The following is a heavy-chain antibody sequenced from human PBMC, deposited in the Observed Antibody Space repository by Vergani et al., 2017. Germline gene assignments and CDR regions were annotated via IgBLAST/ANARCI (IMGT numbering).Heavy chain of an antibody. Sequence: QLQLQESGPGLVKPSETLSLTCTVSGGSISSGYYWGWIRQPPGKGLEWIGSIYHSGSTYYNPSLKSRVTISVETSKNQFSLKLSSVTAADTAVYYCARAYYDSSGDSYYFDYWGQGTLVTVSS. CDR3: ARAYYDSSGDSYYFDY. V-gene: IGHV4-38-2*02. CDR1: GGSISSGYY. CDR2: IYHSGST. D-gene: IGHD3-22*01. J-gene: IGHJ4*02.